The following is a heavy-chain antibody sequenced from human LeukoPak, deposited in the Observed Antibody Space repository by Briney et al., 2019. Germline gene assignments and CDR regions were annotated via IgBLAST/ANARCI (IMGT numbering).Heavy chain of an antibody. CDR3: ARSRAAMVTDFDY. CDR2: IYPGDSDT. V-gene: IGHV5-51*01. Sequence: GESLKISCKASGYSFTTYWIGWVRQMPGKGLEWMGIIYPGDSDTRYSPSFQGQVTISADKSISTAYLQWSSLKASDTAMFYCARSRAAMVTDFDYWGQGTLVTVSS. CDR1: GYSFTTYW. J-gene: IGHJ4*02. D-gene: IGHD5-18*01.